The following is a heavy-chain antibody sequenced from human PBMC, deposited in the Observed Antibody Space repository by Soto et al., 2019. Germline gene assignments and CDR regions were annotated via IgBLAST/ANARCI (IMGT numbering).Heavy chain of an antibody. Sequence: EVQLVGSGGGLVQPGGSLRLSCAASGFTFSSYEVNWVRQAPGRGLEWVSYITSSGTTIYYADSVKGRFTMSRDNAKNSLYLQMNSLRAEDTAVYYCAREAPDAFDYWGQGTLVTVSS. V-gene: IGHV3-48*03. CDR3: AREAPDAFDY. CDR1: GFTFSSYE. J-gene: IGHJ4*02. CDR2: ITSSGTTI. D-gene: IGHD6-6*01.